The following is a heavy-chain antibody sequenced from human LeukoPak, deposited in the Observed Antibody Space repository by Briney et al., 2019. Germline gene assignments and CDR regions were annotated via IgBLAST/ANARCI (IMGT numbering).Heavy chain of an antibody. CDR1: GGSISSSDYY. V-gene: IGHV4-30-4*01. J-gene: IGHJ4*02. CDR2: IYYSGST. D-gene: IGHD6-13*01. Sequence: PSQALSFTCTVSGGSISSSDYYWSWIRHPPGKGLEWIGYIYYSGSTYYNPSLKSRVTISVDTSKNQFSLKLSSVTAADTAVYYCAVYSSSWETQKNYYFDYWGQGTLVTVSS. CDR3: AVYSSSWETQKNYYFDY.